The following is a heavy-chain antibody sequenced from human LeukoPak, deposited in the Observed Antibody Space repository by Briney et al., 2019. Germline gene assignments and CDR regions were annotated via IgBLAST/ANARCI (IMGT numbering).Heavy chain of an antibody. Sequence: PGGSLRLSCAASGFIFSNYAMSWVRQAPGKGLEWISAISVSETTYYAGSLKGRFTISRDNSKNTVFLQMNSLRHEDTAIYYCVIWGDYDVLTGYYVPDYWGQGTLVTVSS. CDR1: GFIFSNYA. CDR2: ISVSETT. V-gene: IGHV3-23*01. CDR3: VIWGDYDVLTGYYVPDY. J-gene: IGHJ4*02. D-gene: IGHD3-9*01.